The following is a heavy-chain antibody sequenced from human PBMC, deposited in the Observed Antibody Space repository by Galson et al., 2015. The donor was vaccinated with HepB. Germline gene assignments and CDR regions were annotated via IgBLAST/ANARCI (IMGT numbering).Heavy chain of an antibody. CDR3: ARERIVENYDILTGYYIWFDY. CDR2: IIPIFGTA. D-gene: IGHD3-9*01. CDR1: GGTFSSYA. J-gene: IGHJ4*02. Sequence: SVKVSCKASGGTFSSYAISWVRQAPGQGLEWMGGIIPIFGTANYAQKFQGRVTITADESTSTAYMELSSLRSEDTAVYYCARERIVENYDILTGYYIWFDYWGQGTLVTVSS. V-gene: IGHV1-69*13.